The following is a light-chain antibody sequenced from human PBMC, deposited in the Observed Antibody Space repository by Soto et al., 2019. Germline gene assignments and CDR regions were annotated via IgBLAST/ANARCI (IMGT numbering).Light chain of an antibody. CDR2: GNS. Sequence: QAVVTQPPSVSGAPGQRVTISCTGSSSNIGAGYDVHWYQQLPGTAPKLLIYGNSNRPSGVPDRFSGSKSGTSASLAITGLQAEDEADCYCQSYDSSLSAVVFGGGTKLTVL. CDR3: QSYDSSLSAVV. CDR1: SSNIGAGYD. J-gene: IGLJ2*01. V-gene: IGLV1-40*01.